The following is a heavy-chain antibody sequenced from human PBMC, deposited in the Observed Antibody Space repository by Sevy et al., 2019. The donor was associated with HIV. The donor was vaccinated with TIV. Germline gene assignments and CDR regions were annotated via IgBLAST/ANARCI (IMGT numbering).Heavy chain of an antibody. V-gene: IGHV1-2*02. CDR3: SRSVYGSGTYLNDY. J-gene: IGHJ4*02. Sequence: ASVKVSCKASGYTFTGYYIHWVRQAPGQGLEWMGWLIPSSGGTNYGQKFLGRVTMTRDTSISTAYLELHRLTSDDTAVYYCSRSVYGSGTYLNDYWGLGTLVTVSS. CDR1: GYTFTGYY. D-gene: IGHD3-10*01. CDR2: LIPSSGGT.